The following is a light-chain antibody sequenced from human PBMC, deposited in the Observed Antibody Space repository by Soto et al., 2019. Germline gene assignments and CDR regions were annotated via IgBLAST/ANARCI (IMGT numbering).Light chain of an antibody. CDR1: RSLLQTNGNTY. CDR2: LAT. V-gene: IGKV2-28*01. Sequence: DIVMTQSPLSLPVTPGEPASISYRSSRSLLQTNGNTYLAWYLQKPGQSPQLLISLATNRASGVPDRFSGSGSGTDFTLQISRVEAEDVGVYYCMQALQTPFTFGGGTKVEIK. J-gene: IGKJ4*01. CDR3: MQALQTPFT.